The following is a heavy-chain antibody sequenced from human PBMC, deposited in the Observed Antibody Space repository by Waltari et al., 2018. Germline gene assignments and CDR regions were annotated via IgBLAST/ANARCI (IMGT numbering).Heavy chain of an antibody. V-gene: IGHV3-23*01. J-gene: IGHJ4*02. CDR3: AKGGATVTNFDY. CDR2: ISGSGGST. D-gene: IGHD4-17*01. CDR1: GFTFSSYA. Sequence: VQLLESGGGLVQPGGSLRLSCAASGFTFSSYAMSWVRQAPGTGLAWISSISGSGGSTYYADSVKGRFTISRDNSKNTLYLQMNSLRAEDTAVYYCAKGGATVTNFDYWGQGTLVTVSS.